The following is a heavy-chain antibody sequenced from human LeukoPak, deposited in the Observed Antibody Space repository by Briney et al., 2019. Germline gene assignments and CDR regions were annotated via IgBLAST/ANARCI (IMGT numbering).Heavy chain of an antibody. CDR3: ARDSVVIPAAICYGMDV. Sequence: ASVKVSCKASGYTFTRYYMHWVRQAPGQGLEWMGIINPSGGSTRYAQKFQGRVTMTRDTSTSTVYMELSSLRSEDTAVYYCARDSVVIPAAICYGMDVWGQGTTVTVSS. J-gene: IGHJ6*02. D-gene: IGHD2-2*01. V-gene: IGHV1-46*01. CDR1: GYTFTRYY. CDR2: INPSGGST.